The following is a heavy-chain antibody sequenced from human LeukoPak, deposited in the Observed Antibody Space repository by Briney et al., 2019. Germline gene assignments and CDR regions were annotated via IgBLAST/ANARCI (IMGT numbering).Heavy chain of an antibody. Sequence: ASVKVSCKASGGTFSSYAISWVRQAPGQGLEWMGGIIPIFGTANYAQKFQGRVTITADESTSTAYMELSSLRSEDTAVYYCARDLYYDSSGYSYRWFDPWGQGTLVTVSS. V-gene: IGHV1-69*13. D-gene: IGHD3-22*01. J-gene: IGHJ5*02. CDR3: ARDLYYDSSGYSYRWFDP. CDR1: GGTFSSYA. CDR2: IIPIFGTA.